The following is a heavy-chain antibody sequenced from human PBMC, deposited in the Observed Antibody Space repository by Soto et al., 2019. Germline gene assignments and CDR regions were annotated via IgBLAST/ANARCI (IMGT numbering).Heavy chain of an antibody. D-gene: IGHD3-3*01. Sequence: SETLSLTCTVSCGSISSGGYYWSCIRQHPGKGLEWIGYIYYSGSTYYNPSLKSRVTISVDTSKNQFSLKLSSVTAADTAVYYCARGGVIIGFDYWGQGTLVTVSS. CDR2: IYYSGST. CDR3: ARGGVIIGFDY. V-gene: IGHV4-31*03. CDR1: CGSISSGGYY. J-gene: IGHJ4*02.